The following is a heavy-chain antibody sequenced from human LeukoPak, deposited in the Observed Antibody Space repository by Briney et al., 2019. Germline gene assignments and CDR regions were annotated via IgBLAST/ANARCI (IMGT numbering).Heavy chain of an antibody. CDR3: VRDVPPYSEMYGWFDS. CDR1: GGSFSGYY. D-gene: IGHD4-11*01. V-gene: IGHV4-34*01. J-gene: IGHJ5*01. Sequence: PSETLSLTCAVYGGSFSGYYWSWIRQPPGKGLEWIGEINHSGSTNYNPSLKSRVIMSIDTSKNQFSLKVTSVTAADTAVYYCVRDVPPYSEMYGWFDSWGQGSLVTVSS. CDR2: INHSGST.